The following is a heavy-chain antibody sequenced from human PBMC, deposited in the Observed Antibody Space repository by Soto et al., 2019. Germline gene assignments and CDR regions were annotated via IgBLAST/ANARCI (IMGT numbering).Heavy chain of an antibody. Sequence: GGSLRLSCAASGFTFSSYAMSWVRQAPGKGLEWASAISGSGGSTYYADSVKGRFTISRDNSKNTLYLQMNSLRAEDTAVYYCAKDQTLGQYYYGSGSYYPGWFDPWGQGTLVTVSS. CDR3: AKDQTLGQYYYGSGSYYPGWFDP. V-gene: IGHV3-23*01. CDR2: ISGSGGST. CDR1: GFTFSSYA. D-gene: IGHD3-10*01. J-gene: IGHJ5*02.